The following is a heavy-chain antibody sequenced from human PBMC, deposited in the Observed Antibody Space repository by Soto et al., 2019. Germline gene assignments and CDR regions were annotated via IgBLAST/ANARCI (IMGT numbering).Heavy chain of an antibody. CDR1: GFRFSDCG. J-gene: IGHJ2*01. V-gene: IGHV3-33*01. D-gene: IGHD3-10*01. Sequence: QVQLVESGGGVVQPGRSLRLSCAASGFRFSDCGMHWVRQAPGEGLEWVAVISYDGSKKFYADSVKGRFTVSRDDSKNTVYLQVNSLRDEDTAVYYCARDGAAPMDWYFNLWGRGTLVTVSS. CDR3: ARDGAAPMDWYFNL. CDR2: ISYDGSKK.